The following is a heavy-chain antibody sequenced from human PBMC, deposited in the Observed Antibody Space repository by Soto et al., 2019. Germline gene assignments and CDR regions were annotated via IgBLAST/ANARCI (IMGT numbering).Heavy chain of an antibody. CDR1: GYTFTSYG. Sequence: QVQLVQSGAEVKKPGASVKVSCKASGYTFTSYGISWVRQAPGQGLEWMGWISAYNGNTNYAQKLQGRVTMTTDTSTSTAYRELRSLRSDDTAVYYCARAPKYYYDSSGYYFGYWGQGTLVTVSS. D-gene: IGHD3-22*01. CDR2: ISAYNGNT. CDR3: ARAPKYYYDSSGYYFGY. V-gene: IGHV1-18*01. J-gene: IGHJ4*02.